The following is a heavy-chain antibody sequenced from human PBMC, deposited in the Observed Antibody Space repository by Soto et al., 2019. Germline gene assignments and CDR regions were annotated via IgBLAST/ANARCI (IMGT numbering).Heavy chain of an antibody. D-gene: IGHD3-16*02. CDR1: GFTFSSYA. J-gene: IGHJ4*02. Sequence: GGSLRLSCAASGFTFSSYAMSWVRQAPGKGLEWVSAISGSGGSTYYADSVKGRFTISRDNSKNTLYLQMNSLRAEDTAVYYCAKDATTIWGSYPLSWFDYWGQGTLVTVSS. CDR3: AKDATTIWGSYPLSWFDY. V-gene: IGHV3-23*01. CDR2: ISGSGGST.